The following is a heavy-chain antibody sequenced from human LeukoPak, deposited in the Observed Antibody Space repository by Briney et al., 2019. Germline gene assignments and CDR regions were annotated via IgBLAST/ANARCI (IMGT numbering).Heavy chain of an antibody. V-gene: IGHV3-9*01. J-gene: IGHJ4*02. CDR3: TKDAVGSISGYLPD. CDR2: ITWNSGTI. CDR1: GFTFDDYA. D-gene: IGHD5-12*01. Sequence: GGSLRLSCAVSGFTFDDYAMHWVRQAPGKGLEWVAGITWNSGTIAYADSVKGRFTISRDNAKNSLYLEMNSLRAEDTALYYCTKDAVGSISGYLPDWGQGTMVTVSA.